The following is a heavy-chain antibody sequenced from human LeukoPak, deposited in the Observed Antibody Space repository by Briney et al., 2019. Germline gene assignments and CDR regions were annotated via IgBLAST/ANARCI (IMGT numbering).Heavy chain of an antibody. CDR2: LSGSGGNT. CDR3: AKVASLCTSTSCVRGGFDS. Sequence: GGSLRLSCAASGLTFDNYAMSWVRQAPGQGLEWVSALSGSGGNTYYADSVKGRFTISRDNSRNTLYLQMNSLRAEDTAGYYCAKVASLCTSTSCVRGGFDSWGQGTLVTVSS. CDR1: GLTFDNYA. D-gene: IGHD2-2*01. V-gene: IGHV3-23*01. J-gene: IGHJ4*02.